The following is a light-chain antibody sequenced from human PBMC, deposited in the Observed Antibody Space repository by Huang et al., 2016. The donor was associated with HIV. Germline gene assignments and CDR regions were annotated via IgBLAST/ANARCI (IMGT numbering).Light chain of an antibody. CDR2: GAS. J-gene: IGKJ2*01. CDR3: QHYAHWPWFT. Sequence: EIVMTQSPATLSVSPGERATLSCRASQSVSSNLAWYQQKPGQAPRLLIYGASTRATGIPARFSGRGFGTEFTLTISSLQSEDFAVYYCQHYAHWPWFTFGQGTKLDI. V-gene: IGKV3-15*01. CDR1: QSVSSN.